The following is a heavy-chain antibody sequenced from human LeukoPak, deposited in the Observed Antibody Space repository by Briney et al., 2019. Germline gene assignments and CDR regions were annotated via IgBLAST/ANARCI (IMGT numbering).Heavy chain of an antibody. V-gene: IGHV1-2*02. CDR3: ARKGDDSSGYLFDY. D-gene: IGHD3-22*01. J-gene: IGHJ4*02. Sequence: ASVKVSCKASGYTFTGYYMHWVRQAPGQGLEWMGWINPNSGGTNYAQKFRGRVTMTRDTSISTAYMELSRLRSDDTAVYYCARKGDDSSGYLFDYWGQGTLVTVSS. CDR2: INPNSGGT. CDR1: GYTFTGYY.